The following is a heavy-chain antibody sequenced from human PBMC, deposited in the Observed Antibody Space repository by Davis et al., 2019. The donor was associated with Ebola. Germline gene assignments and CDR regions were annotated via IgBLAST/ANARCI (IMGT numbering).Heavy chain of an antibody. J-gene: IGHJ3*02. CDR2: IGTRGDPT. V-gene: IGHV3-48*02. Sequence: GESLKISCAASGFTFSSYTMNWVRQAPGKGLEWVSYIGTRGDPTVYADSVKGRFPVSRDDANNSLSLLMNSLRDEDTAIYYCVRDYLFALDIWGQGTMVTVSS. CDR1: GFTFSSYT. CDR3: VRDYLFALDI.